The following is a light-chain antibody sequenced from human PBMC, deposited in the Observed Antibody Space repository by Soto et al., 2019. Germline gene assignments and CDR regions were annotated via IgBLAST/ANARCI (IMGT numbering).Light chain of an antibody. CDR2: VAS. J-gene: IGKJ3*01. CDR3: QQRSNWPFI. Sequence: EIVLTQSPATLALSPGERATLSCRASQSVSSYLAWYQQKPGQAPRLLIYVASNRATGIPARFSGSGSGTDFTLTISSLAPEDFAVYYCQQRSNWPFIFGPGTKVDIK. V-gene: IGKV3-11*01. CDR1: QSVSSY.